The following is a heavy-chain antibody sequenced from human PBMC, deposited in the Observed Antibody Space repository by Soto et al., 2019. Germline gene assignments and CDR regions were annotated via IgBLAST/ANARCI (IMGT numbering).Heavy chain of an antibody. CDR2: VSSDGRSK. CDR3: ATLRGWALEVFDH. D-gene: IGHD3-9*01. Sequence: PGGSLRLSCAASGFTFNSHALHWVRQAPGKGLEWVATVSSDGRSKFYPDSVTGRFTGSRDNSKNTLYLQINRLRGEDTAVYYCATLRGWALEVFDHWGHVTTGTVSS. J-gene: IGHJ6*02. CDR1: GFTFNSHA. V-gene: IGHV3-30*03.